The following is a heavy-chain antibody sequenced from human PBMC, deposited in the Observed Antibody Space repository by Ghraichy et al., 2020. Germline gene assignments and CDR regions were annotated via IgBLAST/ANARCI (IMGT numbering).Heavy chain of an antibody. CDR3: ARGIPIFGLVKHHGVDV. Sequence: GGSLRLSCATSGFTFGDYPMHWVRQAPGKGLEGVSLITWDGDSKYYADSVKGRFTISRNNRKNSLFLQMNGLKTENSALYYCARGIPIFGLVKHHGVDVWGKGTTVTFSS. CDR2: ITWDGDSK. D-gene: IGHD3/OR15-3a*01. V-gene: IGHV3-43*01. J-gene: IGHJ6*04. CDR1: GFTFGDYP.